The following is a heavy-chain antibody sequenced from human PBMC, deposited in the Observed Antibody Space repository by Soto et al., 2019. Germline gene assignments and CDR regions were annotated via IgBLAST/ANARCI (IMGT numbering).Heavy chain of an antibody. CDR2: IDPSDSYT. D-gene: IGHD3-10*01. V-gene: IGHV5-10-1*01. CDR3: ARLDYYGSGSYPRDD. CDR1: GYSCTRYW. J-gene: IGHJ4*02. Sequence: GESLKISCKGSGYSCTRYWISWVRQMPGNGLEWMGRIDPSDSYTNYSPSFQGHVTISADKSISTAYLQWSSLKASDTAMYYCARLDYYGSGSYPRDDWGQGTLVTVSS.